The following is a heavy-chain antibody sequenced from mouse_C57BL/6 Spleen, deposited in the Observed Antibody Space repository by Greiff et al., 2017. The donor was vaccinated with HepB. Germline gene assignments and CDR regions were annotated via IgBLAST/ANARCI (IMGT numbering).Heavy chain of an antibody. CDR1: GYTFTDYN. D-gene: IGHD3-3*01. V-gene: IGHV1-22*01. Sequence: EVKLQQSGPELVKPGASVKMSCKASGYTFTDYNMHWVKQSHGKSLEWIGYINPNNGGTSYNQKFKGKATLTVNKSSSTASMELRSLTSEDSAVYYCARSRAPWAMDYWGQGTSVTVSS. CDR2: INPNNGGT. CDR3: ARSRAPWAMDY. J-gene: IGHJ4*01.